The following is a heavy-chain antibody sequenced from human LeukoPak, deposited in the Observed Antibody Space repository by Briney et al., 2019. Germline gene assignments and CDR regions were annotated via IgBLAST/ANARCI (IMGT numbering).Heavy chain of an antibody. CDR1: GFTFSSYG. J-gene: IGHJ4*02. D-gene: IGHD3-10*01. Sequence: GGSLRLSCAASGFTFSSYGMHWVRQAPGKGLEWVAFIRYDGSNKYYADSVKGRFTISRDNSKNTLYLHVNSLRPEDTAVYYCARLGFGESLLLRVIDYWGQGTLVTVSS. CDR2: IRYDGSNK. CDR3: ARLGFGESLLLRVIDY. V-gene: IGHV3-30*02.